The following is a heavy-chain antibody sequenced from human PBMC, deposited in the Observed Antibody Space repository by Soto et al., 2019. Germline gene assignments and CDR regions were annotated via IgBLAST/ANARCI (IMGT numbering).Heavy chain of an antibody. D-gene: IGHD3-16*01. CDR2: ISTDGGNK. J-gene: IGHJ4*02. CDR1: GFPFSSYA. Sequence: QVQLLESGGGVVQPGRSLRLSCAASGFPFSSYALHWVCQAPGRGLGWVAAISTDGGNKFYADSVKGRFSISRDTSKKTLYLQMNSLRASDTAVYYCARVWGAYPNFDCWGQGTLVTVSS. V-gene: IGHV3-30-3*01. CDR3: ARVWGAYPNFDC.